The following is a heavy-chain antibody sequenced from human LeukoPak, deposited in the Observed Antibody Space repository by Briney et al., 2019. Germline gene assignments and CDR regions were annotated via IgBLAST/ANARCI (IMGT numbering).Heavy chain of an antibody. D-gene: IGHD2-15*01. V-gene: IGHV3-74*01. CDR2: INSDGSST. CDR3: ARDLGGVVAATPTDGMDV. J-gene: IGHJ6*02. Sequence: QSGGSLRLSCAASGFTFSSYWMHWVRQAPGKGLVWVSRINSDGSSTSYADSVKGRFTISRDNAKNTLYLQMNSLRAEDTAVYYCARDLGGVVAATPTDGMDVWGQGTTVTVSS. CDR1: GFTFSSYW.